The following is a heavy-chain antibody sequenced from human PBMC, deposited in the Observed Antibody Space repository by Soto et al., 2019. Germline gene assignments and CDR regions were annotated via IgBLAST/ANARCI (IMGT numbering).Heavy chain of an antibody. Sequence: QVQLVESGGGVVQSGRSLRLSCAASGFTFSSYPMHWVRQAPGKGLEWVAVISYNGNNIYYADSVKGRFTISRENSSTTLYLQMNSLRTEDTAVYFSARAIFGSGTYLSEYFQHWGQGTLVTVSS. J-gene: IGHJ1*01. D-gene: IGHD3-10*01. CDR1: GFTFSSYP. CDR2: ISYNGNNI. CDR3: ARAIFGSGTYLSEYFQH. V-gene: IGHV3-30-3*01.